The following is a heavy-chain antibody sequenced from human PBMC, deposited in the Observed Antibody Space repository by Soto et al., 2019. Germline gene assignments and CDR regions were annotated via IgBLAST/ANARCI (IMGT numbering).Heavy chain of an antibody. CDR1: GYTFTNHD. CDR2: MNPNSGDT. Sequence: QVQLVQSGAEVKKPGASVKVSCKASGYTFTNHDINWVRQTTGQGLEWMGWMNPNSGDTGYAQKFQGRVTMTRDTSIRTAYIELSNLRSDDTAVYYCARVGGNWNDDYFDYWGQGALVTVSS. D-gene: IGHD1-1*01. J-gene: IGHJ4*02. CDR3: ARVGGNWNDDYFDY. V-gene: IGHV1-8*01.